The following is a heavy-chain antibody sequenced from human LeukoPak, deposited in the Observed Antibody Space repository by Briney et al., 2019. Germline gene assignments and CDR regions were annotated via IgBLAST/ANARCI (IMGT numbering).Heavy chain of an antibody. CDR2: INPSGGST. Sequence: ASVKVSCKASGYTFTSYYMHWVRQAPGQGLEWMGIINPSGGSTSYAQKFQGRVTMTRDTSTSTVYMELSSLRSEDTAVYYCARPQVQQLHYYYYMDVWGKGTTVTVSS. J-gene: IGHJ6*03. D-gene: IGHD6-6*01. CDR3: ARPQVQQLHYYYYMDV. CDR1: GYTFTSYY. V-gene: IGHV1-46*01.